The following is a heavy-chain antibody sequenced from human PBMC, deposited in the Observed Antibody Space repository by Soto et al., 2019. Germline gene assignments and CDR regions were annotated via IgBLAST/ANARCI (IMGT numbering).Heavy chain of an antibody. V-gene: IGHV3-23*01. D-gene: IGHD1-26*01. CDR3: VRTIVGATKGGWFDP. J-gene: IGHJ5*02. Sequence: EVQLSASGGGLVQPGGCLRLSCTSSGFTFISYTMSWVRQAPGKGLEWVYSFSGRDATTYYSDSVKGLFTISRNNSKNTLYLQMNSLRAEDTALYFCVRTIVGATKGGWFDPWGQGALVTVSS. CDR1: GFTFISYT. CDR2: FSGRDATT.